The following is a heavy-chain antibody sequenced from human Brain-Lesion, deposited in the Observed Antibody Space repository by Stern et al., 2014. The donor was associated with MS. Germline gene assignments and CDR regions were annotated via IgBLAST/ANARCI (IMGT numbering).Heavy chain of an antibody. CDR3: ARGYYGSGRPQKGMDV. Sequence: VHLVESEAEVKKPGASVKVSCKASGYTFTGYYMYWVRQAPGQGLEWMGWINPNSGGTHYAQKFQGRVTMTRDTSITTAYMELSRLRSDDTAVYYCARGYYGSGRPQKGMDVWGQGTTVTVSS. V-gene: IGHV1-2*02. CDR1: GYTFTGYY. CDR2: INPNSGGT. D-gene: IGHD3-10*01. J-gene: IGHJ6*02.